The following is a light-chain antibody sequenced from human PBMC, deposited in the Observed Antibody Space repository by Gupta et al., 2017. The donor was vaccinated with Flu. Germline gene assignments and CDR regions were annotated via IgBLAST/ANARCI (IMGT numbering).Light chain of an antibody. J-gene: IGKJ1*01. Sequence: DIVMTQSPLSLPVTPGEPASISCRSSQSLLHSNGYNYLDWYLQKPGQSPQLLIYLGSNRASGVPDRFSGSGSGTDFTLKISRVEAEDVGVYYCMQALQTRTFGQGTXVEIK. V-gene: IGKV2-28*01. CDR2: LGS. CDR1: QSLLHSNGYNY. CDR3: MQALQTRT.